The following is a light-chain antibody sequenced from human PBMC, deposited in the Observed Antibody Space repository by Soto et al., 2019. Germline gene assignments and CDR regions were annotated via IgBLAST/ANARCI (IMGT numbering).Light chain of an antibody. CDR2: GSS. CDR1: QSVSSTY. V-gene: IGKV3-20*01. J-gene: IGKJ3*01. Sequence: EILFNQSPATLSLSPGERATISFRGSQSVSSTYLAWFQQKPGQTPRLLISGSSSRSTGIPERFSGSGAGTVFTLTISRLEPEDCAVYWCQLYGSSPLFTFGPGTMVDIK. CDR3: QLYGSSPLFT.